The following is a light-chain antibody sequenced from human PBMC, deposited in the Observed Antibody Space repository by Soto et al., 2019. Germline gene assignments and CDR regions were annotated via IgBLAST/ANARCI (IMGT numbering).Light chain of an antibody. J-gene: IGLJ3*02. V-gene: IGLV1-47*01. CDR1: SSNFGSNY. Sequence: QSVLTQPPSASGTPGQRVTISCSGSSSNFGSNYVYWYQQLPGTAPKLLIYRNNQRPSGVPDRFSGSKSGTSASLAISGLRSEDEADYYCAAWDDSLSGWVFGGGTKVTV. CDR2: RNN. CDR3: AAWDDSLSGWV.